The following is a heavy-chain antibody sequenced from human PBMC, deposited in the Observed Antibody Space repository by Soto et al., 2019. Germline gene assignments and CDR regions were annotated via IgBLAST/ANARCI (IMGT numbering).Heavy chain of an antibody. V-gene: IGHV3-48*01. D-gene: IGHD5-12*01. CDR3: ARERGYSGYDSGWFDP. CDR1: GFTFSSCS. CDR2: ISSSSSTI. J-gene: IGHJ5*02. Sequence: EVQLVESGGGLVQPGGSLRLSCAASGFTFSSCSKNWVRQAPGKGLEWVSYISSSSSTIYYADSVKGRFTISRDNAKNSLYLQMNSLRAEDTALYYCARERGYSGYDSGWFDPWGQGTLVTVSS.